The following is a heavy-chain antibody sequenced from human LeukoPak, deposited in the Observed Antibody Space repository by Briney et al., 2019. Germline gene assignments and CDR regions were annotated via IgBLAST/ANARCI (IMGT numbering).Heavy chain of an antibody. Sequence: GASVKVSCKASGYTFTSYGISWVRQAPGQGLEWMGWISAYSGNTNYAQKLQGRVTMTTDTSTSTAYMELRSLRSDDTAVYYCARAQLAIAVAGNFDYWGQGTLVTVSS. CDR2: ISAYSGNT. CDR3: ARAQLAIAVAGNFDY. CDR1: GYTFTSYG. D-gene: IGHD6-19*01. V-gene: IGHV1-18*01. J-gene: IGHJ4*02.